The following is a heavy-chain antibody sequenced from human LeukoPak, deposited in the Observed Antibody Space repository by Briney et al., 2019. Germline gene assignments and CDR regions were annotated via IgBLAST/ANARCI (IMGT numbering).Heavy chain of an antibody. Sequence: SETLSLTCTVSGGSISSSTCYWGAIRQPPGKGLEWIGSIYYSGSTYYNPSLKSRVTISVDTSKNQFSLKLSSVTAADTAVYYCARQTGYSYGANYYYYMDVWGKGTTVTVSS. CDR2: IYYSGST. J-gene: IGHJ6*03. CDR1: GGSISSSTCY. CDR3: ARQTGYSYGANYYYYMDV. V-gene: IGHV4-39*01. D-gene: IGHD5-18*01.